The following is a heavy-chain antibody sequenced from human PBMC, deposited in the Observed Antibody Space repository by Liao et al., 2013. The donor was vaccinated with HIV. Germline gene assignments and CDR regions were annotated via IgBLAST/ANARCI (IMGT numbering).Heavy chain of an antibody. Sequence: QVQLQQWGAGLLKPSETLSLTCAVYGGSFSSHYWSWIRQSPGKGLEWIGEINHSGSTNYIPSLKSRITISVDTSKKQFSLELRSVTAADTAVYYCARGSWVGATTPIDYWGQGALVTVSS. CDR2: INHSGST. CDR3: ARGSWVGATTPIDY. CDR1: GGSFSSHY. V-gene: IGHV4-34*02. D-gene: IGHD1-26*01. J-gene: IGHJ4*02.